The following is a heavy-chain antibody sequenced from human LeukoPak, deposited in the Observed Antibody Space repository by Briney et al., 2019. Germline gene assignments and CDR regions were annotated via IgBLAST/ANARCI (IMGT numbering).Heavy chain of an antibody. CDR3: AMQYHSSFYYYYYMDV. CDR1: GFTFSSYE. Sequence: GGSLRLSCAASGFTFSSYEMNWVRQAPGKGLEWVSYISSSGSTIYYADSVKGRFTISRDNAKNTLYLRMNSLRAEDTAVYYCAMQYHSSFYYYYYMDVWGKGTTVTVSS. D-gene: IGHD2-2*01. CDR2: ISSSGSTI. V-gene: IGHV3-48*03. J-gene: IGHJ6*03.